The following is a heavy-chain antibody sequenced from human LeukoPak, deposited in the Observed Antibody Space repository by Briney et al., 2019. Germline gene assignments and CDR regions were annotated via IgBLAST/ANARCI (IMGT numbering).Heavy chain of an antibody. Sequence: PGGSLRLSCAASGSTFSSYEMNWVRQAPGKGLEWVSFISSSGSAIHYADSVRGRFTISRDNAKNSLYLQMSRLRAEDTAVYYCARAGGLLWFGEVLESSDAFHIWGQGTMVTVSS. V-gene: IGHV3-48*03. CDR3: ARAGGLLWFGEVLESSDAFHI. CDR2: ISSSGSAI. CDR1: GSTFSSYE. D-gene: IGHD3-10*01. J-gene: IGHJ3*02.